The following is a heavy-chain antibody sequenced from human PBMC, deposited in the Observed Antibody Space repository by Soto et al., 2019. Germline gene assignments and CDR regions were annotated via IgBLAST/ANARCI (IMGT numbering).Heavy chain of an antibody. CDR1: GFTFSSYA. CDR3: AKENWKGFGAFDI. D-gene: IGHD1-1*01. Sequence: EVQLLESGGGLVQPGGSLRLSCAASGFTFSSYAMSWVRQAPGKGLEWVSAISGSGGSTYYADSVKGRFTISRDNSKNTRYRQMNSLIAEDTAVYYCAKENWKGFGAFDIWGQGTMVTVSS. V-gene: IGHV3-23*01. CDR2: ISGSGGST. J-gene: IGHJ3*02.